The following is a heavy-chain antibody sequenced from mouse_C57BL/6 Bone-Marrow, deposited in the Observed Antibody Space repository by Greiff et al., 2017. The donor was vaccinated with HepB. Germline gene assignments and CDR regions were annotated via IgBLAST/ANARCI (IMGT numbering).Heavy chain of an antibody. CDR2: IDPEDGET. CDR1: GFNIKDYY. V-gene: IGHV14-2*01. Sequence: EVQLQQSGAELVKPGASVKLSCTASGFNIKDYYMHWVKQRTEQGLEWIGRIDPEDGETKYDPKFQGKATITADTSSNTAYLQLSSLTSEDTAVYYCRGYYDMDYWGQGTSVTVSS. J-gene: IGHJ4*01. CDR3: RGYYDMDY.